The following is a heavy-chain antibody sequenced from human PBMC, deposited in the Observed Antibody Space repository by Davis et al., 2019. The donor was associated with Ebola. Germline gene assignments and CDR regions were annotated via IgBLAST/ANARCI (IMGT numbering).Heavy chain of an antibody. CDR2: INHSGST. V-gene: IGHV4-34*01. D-gene: IGHD6-6*01. Sequence: PSETLSLTCAVYGGAFNGYYWSWIRQPPGKGLEWIGEINHSGSTNYNPSLKSRVTISVDTSKNQFFLKLSSVTAADTAVYYCARQGIAARPWPNYYYMDVWGKGTTVTVSS. CDR3: ARQGIAARPWPNYYYMDV. J-gene: IGHJ6*03. CDR1: GGAFNGYY.